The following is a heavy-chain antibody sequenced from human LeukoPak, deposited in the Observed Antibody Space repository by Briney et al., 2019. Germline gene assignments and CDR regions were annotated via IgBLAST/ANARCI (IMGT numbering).Heavy chain of an antibody. CDR2: IVVGSGNT. CDR3: AAVEYSSLPRCDY. CDR1: GFTFTSSA. D-gene: IGHD6-6*01. Sequence: GASVKVSCKASGFTFTSSAMQWVRQARGQRLEWIGWIVVGSGNTNYAQKFQERVTITRDMSTSTAYMELSSLRSEDTAVYYCAAVEYSSLPRCDYWGQGTLVTVSS. J-gene: IGHJ4*02. V-gene: IGHV1-58*02.